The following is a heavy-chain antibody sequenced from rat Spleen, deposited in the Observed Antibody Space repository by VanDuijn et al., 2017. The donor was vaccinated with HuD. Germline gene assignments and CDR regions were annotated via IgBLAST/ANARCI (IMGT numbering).Heavy chain of an antibody. CDR2: LSPDGRNT. Sequence: EVQLVESGGGLVQPGSPLKLSCAASGFTFSSNWLNWIRQAPGKGLEWVASLSPDGRNTYYPDKVKGRFVISKDNAKNTGYLQMTNLKSEDTAMYYCTGSNSNWFAYWGQGTLVTVSS. CDR3: TGSNSNWFAY. J-gene: IGHJ3*01. V-gene: IGHV5-35*01. CDR1: GFTFSSNW. D-gene: IGHD1-10*01.